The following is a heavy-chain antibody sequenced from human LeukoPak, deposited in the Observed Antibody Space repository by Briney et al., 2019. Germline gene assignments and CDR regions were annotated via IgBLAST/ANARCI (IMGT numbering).Heavy chain of an antibody. CDR1: GVSISDYH. Sequence: PSETLSLTCSVSGVSISDYHWIWIRQPPEKGLEWMGYFSYSGSTRYNPSLKSRVTMSVDTSKNQFSLRLISVAAADTAVYYCARMYSGTSYYFDFWGQGTLVTVSS. D-gene: IGHD1-26*01. CDR2: FSYSGST. V-gene: IGHV4-59*01. CDR3: ARMYSGTSYYFDF. J-gene: IGHJ4*02.